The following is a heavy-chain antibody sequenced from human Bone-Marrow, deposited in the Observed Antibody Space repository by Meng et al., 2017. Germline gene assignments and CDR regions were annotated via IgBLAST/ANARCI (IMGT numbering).Heavy chain of an antibody. CDR2: FHHSGTT. CDR1: GASVSSGYW. V-gene: IGHV4-4*02. Sequence: QVPLQGPGPGRVRPSGTLSLTCGVSGASVSSGYWWTWVRQPPGKGLEWIGEFHHSGTTNYNPSLRSRVTISVDTSKNQFSLRLTSVTAADTAVYYCAASPGWWRIDSWGQGTLVTVSS. D-gene: IGHD6-19*01. J-gene: IGHJ4*02. CDR3: AASPGWWRIDS.